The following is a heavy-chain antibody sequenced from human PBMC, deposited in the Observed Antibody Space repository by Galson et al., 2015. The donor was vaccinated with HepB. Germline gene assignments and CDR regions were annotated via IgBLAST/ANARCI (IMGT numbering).Heavy chain of an antibody. Sequence: SVKVSCKASGGTFSRNVINWVRQAPGQGLEWMGGIMSIFGKTNSAQKFQGRVTITAQKFQGRVTITADESTSTAYMELSSLRSEDTAVYYCAREQRWLQCWGQGTLVTVSS. CDR2: IMSIFGKT. CDR3: AREQRWLQC. CDR1: GGTFSRNV. V-gene: IGHV1-69*13. D-gene: IGHD5-24*01. J-gene: IGHJ4*02.